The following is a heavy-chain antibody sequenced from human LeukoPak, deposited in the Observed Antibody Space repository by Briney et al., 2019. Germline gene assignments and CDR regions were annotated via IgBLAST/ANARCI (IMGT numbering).Heavy chain of an antibody. CDR2: IYYSGST. V-gene: IGHV4-30-4*01. J-gene: IGHJ2*01. CDR1: GGSISSGDYY. Sequence: SQTLSLTCTVSGGSISSGDYYWSWIRQPPGKGLEWIGYIYYSGSTYYNPSLKSRVTISVDTSKNQFSLELSSVTAADTAVYYCARGYCSGGSCYSWYFDLWGRGTLVTVSS. CDR3: ARGYCSGGSCYSWYFDL. D-gene: IGHD2-15*01.